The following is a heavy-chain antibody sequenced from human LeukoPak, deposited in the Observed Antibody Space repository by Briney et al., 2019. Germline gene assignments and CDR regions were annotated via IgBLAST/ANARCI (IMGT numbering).Heavy chain of an antibody. V-gene: IGHV3-15*01. CDR2: IKSNPDGGTT. CDR3: MTGFAPSPY. Sequence: GGSLRLSCAASGFTFSNAWMDWVRRAPGKELEWVGRIKSNPDGGTTDYAAPVKGRIIISRDDSKSTLYLQMFGLIIEDTAVYYWMTGFAPSPYWGRGALVTVSS. J-gene: IGHJ4*01. CDR1: GFTFSNAW.